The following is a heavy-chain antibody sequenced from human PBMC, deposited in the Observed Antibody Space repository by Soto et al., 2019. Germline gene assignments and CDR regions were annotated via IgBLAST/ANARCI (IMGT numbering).Heavy chain of an antibody. V-gene: IGHV4-39*01. CDR1: GGSISSSSYY. D-gene: IGHD2-15*01. CDR3: ARSSYCSGGSCYAFDP. Sequence: SETLSLTCTVSGGSISSSSYYWGWIRQPPGKGLEWIGSIYYSGSTYYNPSLKSRVTISVDTSKNQFSLKLSSVTAADTAVYYCARSSYCSGGSCYAFDPWGQGTLVTVSS. CDR2: IYYSGST. J-gene: IGHJ5*02.